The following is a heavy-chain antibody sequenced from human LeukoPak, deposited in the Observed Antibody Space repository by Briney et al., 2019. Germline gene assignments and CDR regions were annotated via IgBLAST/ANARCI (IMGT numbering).Heavy chain of an antibody. CDR3: AREGYYYDSSGYYPY. D-gene: IGHD3-22*01. Sequence: ASVKVSCKASGYTFTSYYMHWVRHAPGQGLEWMGIINPSGGSTSYAQKFQGRVTMTRDTSTSTVYMELSSLRSEDTAVYYCAREGYYYDSSGYYPYWGQGTLVTVSS. CDR1: GYTFTSYY. J-gene: IGHJ4*02. V-gene: IGHV1-46*01. CDR2: INPSGGST.